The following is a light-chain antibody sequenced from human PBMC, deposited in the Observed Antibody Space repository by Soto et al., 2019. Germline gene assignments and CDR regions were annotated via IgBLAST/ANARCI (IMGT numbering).Light chain of an antibody. J-gene: IGLJ2*01. CDR1: SSNIGNNH. CDR2: ENN. V-gene: IGLV1-51*02. Sequence: QSVFTQPPSVSAAPGQKVTISCSGSSSNIGNNHVSWYQQFPGTAPKLLIYENNKRPSGIPERFSGSKSGTSATLGITGLQTGDEADYYCGTCDTGLSAVLFVGGTKLTVL. CDR3: GTCDTGLSAVL.